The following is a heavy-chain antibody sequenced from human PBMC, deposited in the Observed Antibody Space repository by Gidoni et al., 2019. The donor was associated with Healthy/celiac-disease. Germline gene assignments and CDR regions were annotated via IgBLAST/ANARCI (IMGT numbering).Heavy chain of an antibody. CDR3: ARGPRSDIVVVVAATRRFDP. Sequence: QVQLQQWGEGLLKPSETLSLTCAVYGGSFSGYYWSWIRQPPGKGLEWIGEITHSGSTNYNPSLKSRVTISVDTSKNQFSLKLSSVTAADTAVYYCARGPRSDIVVVVAATRRFDPWGQGTLVTVSS. V-gene: IGHV4-34*01. CDR2: ITHSGST. J-gene: IGHJ5*02. D-gene: IGHD2-15*01. CDR1: GGSFSGYY.